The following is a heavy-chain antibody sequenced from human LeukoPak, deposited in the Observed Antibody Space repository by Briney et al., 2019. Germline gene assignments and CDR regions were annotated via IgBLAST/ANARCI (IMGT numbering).Heavy chain of an antibody. CDR1: GGSISSYY. J-gene: IGHJ6*02. CDR2: IYTSGST. CDR3: ARQIIAAGKNYYGMDV. V-gene: IGHV4-4*07. D-gene: IGHD6-13*01. Sequence: SETLSLTCTVSGGSISSYYWTWIRQPAGKGLEWIGRIYTSGSTNYNPSPKSGVTMSVDTSNNQFSLNLISVTGADTAVYYCARQIIAAGKNYYGMDVWGQGTTVTVSS.